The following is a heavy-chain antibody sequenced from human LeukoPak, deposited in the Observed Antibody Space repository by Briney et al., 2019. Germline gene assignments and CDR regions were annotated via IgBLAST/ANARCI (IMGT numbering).Heavy chain of an antibody. J-gene: IGHJ5*02. Sequence: PSETLSLTCTVSGGSISGSSSYWGWIRQPPGKGLEWIASIYYSGSTYYNPSLKSRVTISVDTSKNQFSLKLSSVTAADTAVYYCARSRGKYYYGSGSYLNWFDPWGQGTLVTVSS. D-gene: IGHD3-10*01. CDR3: ARSRGKYYYGSGSYLNWFDP. CDR2: IYYSGST. CDR1: GGSISGSSSY. V-gene: IGHV4-39*01.